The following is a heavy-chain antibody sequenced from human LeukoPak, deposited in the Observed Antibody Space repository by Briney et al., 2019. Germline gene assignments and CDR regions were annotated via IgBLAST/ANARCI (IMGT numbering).Heavy chain of an antibody. J-gene: IGHJ4*02. CDR3: ARGSFDYGDYVPDDY. CDR1: GGTFSSYA. V-gene: IGHV1-8*03. CDR2: MNPNSGNT. D-gene: IGHD4-17*01. Sequence: ASVKVSCKASGGTFSSYAISWVRQATGQGLEWMGWMNPNSGNTGYAQKFQGRVTITRNTSISTAYMELSSLRSEDTAVYYCARGSFDYGDYVPDDYWGQGTLVTVSS.